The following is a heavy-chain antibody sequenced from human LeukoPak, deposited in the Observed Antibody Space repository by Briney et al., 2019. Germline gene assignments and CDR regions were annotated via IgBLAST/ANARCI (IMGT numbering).Heavy chain of an antibody. V-gene: IGHV3-23*01. CDR2: SMASGGST. CDR1: GFTFNNYA. CDR3: ARDQSGVPCWYFEL. Sequence: GGSLRLSCAASGFTFNNYAMTWARQAPGKGLEWVSGSMASGGSTSYAEYVKGRFTISRNNSKNTLYLQMNSLRVEDTAVYYCARDQSGVPCWYFELWGRGTLVTVSS. J-gene: IGHJ2*01. D-gene: IGHD1-26*01.